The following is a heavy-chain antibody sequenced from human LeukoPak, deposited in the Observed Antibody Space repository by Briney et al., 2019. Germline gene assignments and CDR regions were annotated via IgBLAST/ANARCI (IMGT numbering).Heavy chain of an antibody. CDR3: AREDSSGSYDY. V-gene: IGHV3-53*01. Sequence: GGSLRLSCAASGFTFSSYSMNWVRQAPGKGLEWVSVIYSGGSTYYADSVKGRFTISRDNSKNTLYLQMNSLRAEDTAVYYCAREDSSGSYDYWGQGTLVTVSS. J-gene: IGHJ4*02. CDR1: GFTFSSYS. D-gene: IGHD3-22*01. CDR2: IYSGGST.